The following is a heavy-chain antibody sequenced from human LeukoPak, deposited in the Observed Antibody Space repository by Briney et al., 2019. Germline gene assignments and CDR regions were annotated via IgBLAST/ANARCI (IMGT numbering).Heavy chain of an antibody. V-gene: IGHV3-30*02. Sequence: PGGSLRLSCAASGFTFSSYGMHWVRQAPGKGLEWVAFIRYDGSNKYYADSVKGRFTISRDNSKNTLYLQMNSLSAETTAVYYCAKDPYGDYTFDYWGQGTLVTVSS. CDR1: GFTFSSYG. CDR3: AKDPYGDYTFDY. J-gene: IGHJ4*02. CDR2: IRYDGSNK. D-gene: IGHD4-17*01.